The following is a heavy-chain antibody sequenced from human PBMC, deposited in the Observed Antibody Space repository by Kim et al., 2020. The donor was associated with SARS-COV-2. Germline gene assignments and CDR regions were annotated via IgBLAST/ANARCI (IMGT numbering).Heavy chain of an antibody. CDR1: EFTFSNYA. J-gene: IGHJ4*02. Sequence: GGSLRLSCAASEFTFSNYAMQWVRQAPGKGLEWVAVISYDGSDKYYADSVKGRFTISRDNSKNTLYLQMNSLRTEDTAVYYCAREGGTRGSSPDYWGQGTLVTVSS. D-gene: IGHD3-10*01. CDR2: ISYDGSDK. CDR3: AREGGTRGSSPDY. V-gene: IGHV3-30*04.